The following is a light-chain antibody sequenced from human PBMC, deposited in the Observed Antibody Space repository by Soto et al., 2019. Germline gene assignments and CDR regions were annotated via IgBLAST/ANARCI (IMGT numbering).Light chain of an antibody. CDR2: LNSDGSH. CDR1: SGHSSYA. J-gene: IGLJ3*02. CDR3: QTWDTGIRV. Sequence: QSVLPQSPSASASLGASVKLTCTLSSGHSSYAIAWHQQQPEKGPRFLMKLNSDGSHSKGDGIPDRFSGSSSGTERYLTISSLQSEDEADYYCQTWDTGIRVFGGGPKVTVL. V-gene: IGLV4-69*01.